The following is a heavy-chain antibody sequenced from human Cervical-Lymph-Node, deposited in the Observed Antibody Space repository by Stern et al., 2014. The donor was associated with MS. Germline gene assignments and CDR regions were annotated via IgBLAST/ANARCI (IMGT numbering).Heavy chain of an antibody. D-gene: IGHD2-21*02. V-gene: IGHV1-69*01. CDR3: VRGAYCGGDCYWGWFDS. CDR1: GDTFSDYA. CDR2: IIPLFGST. J-gene: IGHJ5*01. Sequence: QVQLVQSGAEVTTPGSSVKVSCKASGDTFSDYAISWVRQAPGQGLEWMGWIIPLFGSTDYARKFQGRVTITADESTTTAYMGLINLTSEDTAVYYCVRGAYCGGDCYWGWFDSWGQGTLVTVSS.